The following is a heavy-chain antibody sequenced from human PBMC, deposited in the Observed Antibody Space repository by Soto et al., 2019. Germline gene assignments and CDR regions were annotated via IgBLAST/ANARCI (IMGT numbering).Heavy chain of an antibody. D-gene: IGHD3-9*01. CDR3: ARHSLAVRYFDWLSPVYYMDV. CDR2: IYYSGIT. V-gene: IGHV4-39*01. J-gene: IGHJ6*03. Sequence: SDTLSLTSTISGGSSSSSSYYWGLIRWPPGKGLEWIGSIYYSGITYYNPSLKSRATISVDTSKNQFSLKLSSVTAADTAVYYCARHSLAVRYFDWLSPVYYMDVWGKGTTV. CDR1: GGSSSSSSYY.